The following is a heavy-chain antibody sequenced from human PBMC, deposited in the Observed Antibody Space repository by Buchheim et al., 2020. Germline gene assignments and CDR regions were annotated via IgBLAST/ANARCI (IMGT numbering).Heavy chain of an antibody. V-gene: IGHV3-7*01. CDR1: GFTFSSYW. CDR3: ARDKLYYYDSSGYYSFDY. D-gene: IGHD3-22*01. CDR2: IKQDGSEK. Sequence: EVQLVESGGGLVQPGGSLRLSCAASGFTFSSYWMSWVRQAPGKGLEWVANIKQDGSEKYYVDSVKGRFTISRENAKNSLYHQMNSLRAEDTAVYYCARDKLYYYDSSGYYSFDYWGQGTL. J-gene: IGHJ4*02.